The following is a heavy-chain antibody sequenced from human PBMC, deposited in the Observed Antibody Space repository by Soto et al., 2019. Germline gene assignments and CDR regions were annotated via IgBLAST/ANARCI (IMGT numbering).Heavy chain of an antibody. Sequence: GGSLRLSCAASGFTFSSYSMNWVRQAPGKGLEWVSYISSSSSTIDYADSVKGRFTISRDNAKNSLYLQMNSLRDEDTAVYYCAGDQVGATTGYYYGMDVWGQGTTVTVSS. D-gene: IGHD1-26*01. CDR2: ISSSSSTI. J-gene: IGHJ6*02. V-gene: IGHV3-48*02. CDR3: AGDQVGATTGYYYGMDV. CDR1: GFTFSSYS.